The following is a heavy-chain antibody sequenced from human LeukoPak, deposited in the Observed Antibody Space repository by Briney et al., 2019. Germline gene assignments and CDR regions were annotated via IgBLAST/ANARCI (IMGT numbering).Heavy chain of an antibody. J-gene: IGHJ5*02. CDR1: GYTFTGYY. Sequence: ASVKVSCKASGYTFTGYYMHWVRQAPGQGLEWMGWINPNSGGTNYAQKFQGRVTMTRDTSISTAYMELSRLRSDDTAVYYCARDLPVVVGWAGYNWFDPWGQGTLVTVSS. D-gene: IGHD2-2*01. CDR3: ARDLPVVVGWAGYNWFDP. V-gene: IGHV1-2*02. CDR2: INPNSGGT.